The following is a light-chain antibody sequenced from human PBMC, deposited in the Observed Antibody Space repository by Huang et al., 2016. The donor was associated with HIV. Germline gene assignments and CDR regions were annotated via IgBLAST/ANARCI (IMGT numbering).Light chain of an antibody. J-gene: IGKJ4*01. CDR1: QSVRSS. CDR2: DTS. V-gene: IGKV3-11*01. Sequence: EVVLTQSPATLSLSPGGRATLSCRASQSVRSSLAWYQQIPGQAPRLLIYDTSVRATGVPGRISGSGSGTDFTLTISSLEPEDSALYYCQQRSNWPLTFGGGTKVEIK. CDR3: QQRSNWPLT.